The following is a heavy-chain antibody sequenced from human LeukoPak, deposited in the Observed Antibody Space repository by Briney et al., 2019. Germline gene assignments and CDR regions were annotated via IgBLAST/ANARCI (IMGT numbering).Heavy chain of an antibody. Sequence: PGGSLRLSCAASGFTFSDYWMTWVRQAPGKGLEWVANIKYDGSEKYYVDSLRGRFTISRDNAKNSLYLQMNSLRGEDTAVYYCAIARQWLGVRNWFDPWGQGTLVTVSS. V-gene: IGHV3-7*01. CDR1: GFTFSDYW. J-gene: IGHJ5*02. CDR2: IKYDGSEK. CDR3: AIARQWLGVRNWFDP. D-gene: IGHD6-19*01.